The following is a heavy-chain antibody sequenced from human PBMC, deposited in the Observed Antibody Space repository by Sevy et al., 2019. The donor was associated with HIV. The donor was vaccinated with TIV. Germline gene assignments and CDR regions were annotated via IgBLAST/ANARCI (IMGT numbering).Heavy chain of an antibody. V-gene: IGHV1-2*02. J-gene: IGHJ4*02. Sequence: ASVKVSCKASGYNFTGSYLHWVRQAPGQGLEWMGWINPNNGGTKYAQKFQGRVTMTRDTSISTAYMELSRLRSDDTAVYYCARVIYPSSYSNSWYHDYWGQGTLVTVSS. CDR2: INPNNGGT. CDR1: GYNFTGSY. D-gene: IGHD6-13*01. CDR3: ARVIYPSSYSNSWYHDY.